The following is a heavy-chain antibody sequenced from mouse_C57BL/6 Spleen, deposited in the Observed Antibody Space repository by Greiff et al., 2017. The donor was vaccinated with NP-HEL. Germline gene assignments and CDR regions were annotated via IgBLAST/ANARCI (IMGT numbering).Heavy chain of an antibody. J-gene: IGHJ3*01. Sequence: EVKLMESGGDLVKPGGSLKLSCAASGFTFSSYGMSWVRQTPDKRLEWVATISSGGSYTYYPDSVKGRFTISRDNAKNTLYLQMSSLKSDDTAMYYCARPGYGSSWFAYWGQGTLVTVSA. CDR2: ISSGGSYT. D-gene: IGHD1-1*01. CDR3: ARPGYGSSWFAY. CDR1: GFTFSSYG. V-gene: IGHV5-6*01.